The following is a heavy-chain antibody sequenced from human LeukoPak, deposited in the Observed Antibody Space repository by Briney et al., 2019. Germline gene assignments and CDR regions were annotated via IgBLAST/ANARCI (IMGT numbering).Heavy chain of an antibody. D-gene: IGHD1-26*01. Sequence: SETLSLTCTVSGVSISSYYWSWIRQPPGKGLEWIGYIYYSGNTNYNPSLKSRVAMSVDTSKNQFSLKLSSVTAADTAVYYCARDIVGVTRAFGYWGQGTLATVSS. CDR2: IYYSGNT. CDR3: ARDIVGVTRAFGY. V-gene: IGHV4-59*01. CDR1: GVSISSYY. J-gene: IGHJ4*02.